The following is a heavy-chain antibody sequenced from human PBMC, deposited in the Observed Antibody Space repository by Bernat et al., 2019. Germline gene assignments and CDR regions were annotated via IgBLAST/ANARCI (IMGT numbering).Heavy chain of an antibody. CDR1: GFTFSSYS. D-gene: IGHD6-13*01. Sequence: EVQLVESGGGLVKPGGSLRLSCAASGFTFSSYSMNWVRQAPGKGLEWVSYISSSSSYTNYADSVKGRFTISRDNAKNSLYLQMNSLRAEDTAVYYCARERQQLETDYWGQGTLVTVSS. CDR3: ARERQQLETDY. J-gene: IGHJ4*02. CDR2: ISSSSSYT. V-gene: IGHV3-21*01.